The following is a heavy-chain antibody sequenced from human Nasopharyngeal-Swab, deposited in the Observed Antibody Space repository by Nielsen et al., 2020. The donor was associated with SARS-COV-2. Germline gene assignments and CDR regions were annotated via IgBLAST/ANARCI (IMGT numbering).Heavy chain of an antibody. V-gene: IGHV4-34*01. Sequence: SETLSLTCSVSGRSFNGFYWNWIRQAPGKGLEWIGEINHNERTNYNPSLKSRVTMSVDTSNNRVSLKLTSLTATDTAVYSCARAGRVGDAYTGLDVWGQGTTVTVSS. CDR1: GRSFNGFY. J-gene: IGHJ6*02. CDR2: INHNERT. CDR3: ARAGRVGDAYTGLDV. D-gene: IGHD5-24*01.